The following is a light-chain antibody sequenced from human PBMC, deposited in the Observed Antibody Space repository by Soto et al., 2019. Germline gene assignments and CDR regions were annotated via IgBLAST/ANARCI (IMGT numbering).Light chain of an antibody. Sequence: QSVLTQPPSASGTPGQRVTISCSGSSSNIGSNYVYWYQQLPGTAPKLLIYRNNQRPSGVPDRFSGSKSGNTASLTISGLQAEDEGDYYCCSYVGSYTVLFGGGTKLTVL. CDR2: RNN. CDR1: SSNIGSNY. J-gene: IGLJ2*01. CDR3: CSYVGSYTVL. V-gene: IGLV1-47*01.